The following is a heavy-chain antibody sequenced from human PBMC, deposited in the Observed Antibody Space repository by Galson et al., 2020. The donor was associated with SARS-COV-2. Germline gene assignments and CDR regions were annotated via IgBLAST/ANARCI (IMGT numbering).Heavy chain of an antibody. V-gene: IGHV4-39*07. CDR2: IHSGGRT. CDR3: ARDGGGVNYGDREGFGN. Sequence: SETLSLTCTVSGGSISSSPFYWAWIRQSPEKELEWIASIHSGGRTHYNPSLRSRLTISVDTSTNQFSLRLTSVIAADTAVYYCARDGGGVNYGDREGFGNWGRGTLVTVSS. CDR1: GGSISSSPFY. J-gene: IGHJ4*02. D-gene: IGHD2-21*01.